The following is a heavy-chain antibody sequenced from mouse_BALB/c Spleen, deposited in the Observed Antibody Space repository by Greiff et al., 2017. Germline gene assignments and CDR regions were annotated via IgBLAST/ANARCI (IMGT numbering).Heavy chain of an antibody. CDR1: GFTFSSYA. D-gene: IGHD1-1*01. CDR2: ISSGGSYT. J-gene: IGHJ2*01. V-gene: IGHV5-9-4*01. CDR3: ARVGYYGSSFDY. Sequence: DVMLVESGGGLVKPGGSLKLSCAASGFTFSSYAMSWVRQSPEKRLEWVAEISSGGSYTYYPDTVTGRFTISRDNAKNTLYLEMSSLRSEDTAMYYCARVGYYGSSFDYWGQGTTLTVSS.